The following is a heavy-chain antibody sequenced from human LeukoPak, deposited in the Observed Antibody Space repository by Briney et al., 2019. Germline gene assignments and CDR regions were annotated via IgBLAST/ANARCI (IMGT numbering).Heavy chain of an antibody. V-gene: IGHV4-59*08. CDR3: ARHLCSYGIFDY. J-gene: IGHJ4*02. CDR2: IYYSGST. Sequence: PSETLSLTCTVSGGSISSYYWSWIRQPPGKGLEWIGYIYYSGSTNYNPSLKSRVTISVDTSKNQFSLKLSSVTAADTAVYYCARHLCSYGIFDYWGQGTLVTVSS. D-gene: IGHD5-18*01. CDR1: GGSISSYY.